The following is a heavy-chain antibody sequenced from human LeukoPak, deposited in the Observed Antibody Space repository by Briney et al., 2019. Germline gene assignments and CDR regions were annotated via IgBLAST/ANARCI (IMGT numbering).Heavy chain of an antibody. CDR2: TRNKANSYTT. Sequence: PGGSLRLSCAASGFTFSDHYMDWVRQAPGKGLEWVGRTRNKANSYTTEYAASVKGRFTISRDDSKNSLYLQMNSLKTEDTAVYYCARVGRRSGSYDAFDIWGQGTMVTVSP. D-gene: IGHD3-10*01. J-gene: IGHJ3*02. V-gene: IGHV3-72*01. CDR3: ARVGRRSGSYDAFDI. CDR1: GFTFSDHY.